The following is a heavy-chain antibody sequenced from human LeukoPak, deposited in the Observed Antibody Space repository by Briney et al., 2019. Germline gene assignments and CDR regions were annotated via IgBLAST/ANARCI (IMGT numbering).Heavy chain of an antibody. J-gene: IGHJ5*02. CDR3: ARVRCSSSSCYAWAGWFDP. CDR2: ISTYNGNT. Sequence: ASVKVSCKASGGTFSSYAISWVRQAPGQGLEWMGWISTYNGNTNYAQKLQGRITMTTDTSTSTAYMELRSLRSDDTAVYYCARVRCSSSSCYAWAGWFDPWGQGTLVTVSS. CDR1: GGTFSSYA. V-gene: IGHV1-18*01. D-gene: IGHD2-2*01.